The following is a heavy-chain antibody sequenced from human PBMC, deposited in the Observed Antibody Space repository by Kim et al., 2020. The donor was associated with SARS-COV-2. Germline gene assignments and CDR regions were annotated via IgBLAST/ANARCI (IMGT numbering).Heavy chain of an antibody. V-gene: IGHV1-3*01. CDR2: INAGNGNI. D-gene: IGHD2-21*01. CDR1: GYTFTNYA. J-gene: IGHJ4*02. Sequence: ASVKVSCKASGYTFTNYATQWVRQAPGQWLEWMGWINAGNGNIQYSQKFQGRVTITSDTSASTAYMELNSLTSEDTAVYYCASDLFHSGFDYWGQGTLVT. CDR3: ASDLFHSGFDY.